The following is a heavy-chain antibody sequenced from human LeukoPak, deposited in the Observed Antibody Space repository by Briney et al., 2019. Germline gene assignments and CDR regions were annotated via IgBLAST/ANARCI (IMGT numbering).Heavy chain of an antibody. CDR1: GFTFSSYS. V-gene: IGHV3-21*04. J-gene: IGHJ4*02. CDR2: ISSSSSAM. Sequence: PGGSLRLSCVASGFTFSSYSMNWVRQAPGKGLEWVSSISSSSSAMYYADSVKGRFTISRDNAKNSLFLQMNSLRAEDTAVYYCARHSSGRQFDYWGQGTLVTVSS. CDR3: ARHSSGRQFDY. D-gene: IGHD6-19*01.